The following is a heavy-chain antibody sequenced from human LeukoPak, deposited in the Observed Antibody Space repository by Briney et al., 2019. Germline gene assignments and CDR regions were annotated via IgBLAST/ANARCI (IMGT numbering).Heavy chain of an antibody. J-gene: IGHJ4*02. Sequence: SVKVSCKASGGTFISYAISWVRQAPGQGLEWMGGIIPIFGTANYAQKFQGRVTITADESTSTAYMELNSLRAEDTAVYYCAKDYITSWSAFDYWGQGTLVTVSS. CDR1: GGTFISYA. D-gene: IGHD6-13*01. CDR3: AKDYITSWSAFDY. V-gene: IGHV1-69*13. CDR2: IIPIFGTA.